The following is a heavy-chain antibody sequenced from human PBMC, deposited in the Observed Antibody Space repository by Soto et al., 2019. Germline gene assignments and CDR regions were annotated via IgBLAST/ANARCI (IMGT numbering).Heavy chain of an antibody. J-gene: IGHJ5*02. Sequence: GGSLSLSCTASVFTFRSYGMHCVRQAPGKGLEGVAVISYDESNKHNADTVKGRITTTRDNSKNTLYLQINSLRAEDTAVYYCPKDLAIAAAGPAFAPWGQGTLVTVSS. CDR1: VFTFRSYG. CDR3: PKDLAIAAAGPAFAP. D-gene: IGHD6-13*01. CDR2: ISYDESNK. V-gene: IGHV3-30*18.